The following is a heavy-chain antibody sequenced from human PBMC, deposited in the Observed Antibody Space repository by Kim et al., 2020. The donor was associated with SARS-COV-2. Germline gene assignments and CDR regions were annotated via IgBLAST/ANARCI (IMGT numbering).Heavy chain of an antibody. D-gene: IGHD3-16*02. V-gene: IGHV3-23*01. CDR3: AKGINDYVWGSYRLFDY. J-gene: IGHJ4*02. CDR1: GFTFSSNA. Sequence: GGSLRLSCAASGFTFSSNAMSWVRQAPGKGLEWVSAISGSGGSIFYADSVKGRFTISRDNSKNTLHLQMNSLRAEDTAVYYCAKGINDYVWGSYRLFDYWGQGTLVPVSS. CDR2: ISGSGGSI.